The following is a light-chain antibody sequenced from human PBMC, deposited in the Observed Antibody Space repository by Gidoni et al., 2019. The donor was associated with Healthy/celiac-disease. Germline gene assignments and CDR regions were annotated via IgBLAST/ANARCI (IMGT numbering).Light chain of an antibody. CDR1: QSVSSN. CDR3: QQNNNLGA. Sequence: EIVMTQSPATLSLSPGERATLSCRASQSVSSNLAWYQQKPGQAPRLLIDGASTRATGIPARISGRGSGTEFTLTSSSQQSEDVADYYWQQNNNLGAFGQGTKVEIK. V-gene: IGKV3-15*01. J-gene: IGKJ1*01. CDR2: GAS.